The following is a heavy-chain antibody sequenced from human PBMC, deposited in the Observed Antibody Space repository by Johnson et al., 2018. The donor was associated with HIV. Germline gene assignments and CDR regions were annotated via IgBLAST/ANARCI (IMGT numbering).Heavy chain of an antibody. Sequence: VQLVESGGGLVQPGGSLRLSCAASGFTFSSYWMHWVRQAPGKGLVWVSHINRDGSIINYADSVKGRFTISRDNANNTLHLQMNFVRAEDMALYYCARSLPDPHPEWELRAVYAFDIWGQGTMVTVSS. CDR2: INRDGSII. CDR1: GFTFSSYW. V-gene: IGHV3-74*02. J-gene: IGHJ3*02. D-gene: IGHD1-26*01. CDR3: ARSLPDPHPEWELRAVYAFDI.